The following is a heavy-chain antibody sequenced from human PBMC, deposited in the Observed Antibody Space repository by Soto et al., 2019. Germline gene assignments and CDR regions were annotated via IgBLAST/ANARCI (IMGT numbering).Heavy chain of an antibody. V-gene: IGHV3-23*01. D-gene: IGHD3-3*01. J-gene: IGHJ4*02. Sequence: GGSLRLSCAASGFTFSSYAMSWVRQAPGKGLEWVSAISGSGGSTYYADSVKGRFTISRDNSKNTLYLQMNSLRAEDTAVYYCAKTTIQPLTYYFDYWGQGTLVTVLL. CDR1: GFTFSSYA. CDR3: AKTTIQPLTYYFDY. CDR2: ISGSGGST.